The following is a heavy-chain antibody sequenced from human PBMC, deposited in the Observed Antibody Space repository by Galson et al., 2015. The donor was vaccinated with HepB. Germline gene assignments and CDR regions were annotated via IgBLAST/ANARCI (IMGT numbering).Heavy chain of an antibody. D-gene: IGHD4-17*01. CDR2: IFYSGSS. J-gene: IGHJ4*02. Sequence: ETLSLTCTVSGGSVSSSSYSWTWIRQPPGKGLEYIGYIFYSGSSSYNPSLKSRVTISIDTSKSQFSLKLSSVTPADTAIYYCARGTNFADYVLAHWGQGTLVTVSS. V-gene: IGHV4-61*01. CDR3: ARGTNFADYVLAH. CDR1: GGSVSSSSYS.